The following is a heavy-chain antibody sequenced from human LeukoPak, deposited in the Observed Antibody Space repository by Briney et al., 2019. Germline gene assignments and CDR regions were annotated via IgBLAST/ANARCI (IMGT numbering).Heavy chain of an antibody. D-gene: IGHD6-19*01. Sequence: PSETLSLTCTVSGGSISSYYWSWIRQPPGKGLGWIGYIYYSGSTNYNPSLKSRVTISVDTSKNQFSLKLSSVTAADTAVYYCAREGIAVAGTVYVRSHYYGMDVWGQGTTVTVSS. CDR3: AREGIAVAGTVYVRSHYYGMDV. V-gene: IGHV4-59*01. J-gene: IGHJ6*02. CDR1: GGSISSYY. CDR2: IYYSGST.